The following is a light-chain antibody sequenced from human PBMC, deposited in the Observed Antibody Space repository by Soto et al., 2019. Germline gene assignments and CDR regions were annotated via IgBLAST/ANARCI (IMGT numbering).Light chain of an antibody. CDR2: GAS. CDR1: QSVSH. V-gene: IGKV3D-15*01. CDR3: QHYNSYSEA. J-gene: IGKJ1*01. Sequence: EIVLTQSPGTLSLSPGERATLSCRASQSVSHLAWYQQKPGQAPRLLIYGASNRATGIPSRFSGSGSGTEFTLTISSLQPDDFATYYCQHYNSYSEAFGQGTKVDIK.